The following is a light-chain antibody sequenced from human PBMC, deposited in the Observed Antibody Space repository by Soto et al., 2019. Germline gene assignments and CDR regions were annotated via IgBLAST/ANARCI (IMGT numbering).Light chain of an antibody. CDR3: QAYDYGYYASV. CDR1: SSNLGAGYD. V-gene: IGLV1-40*01. CDR2: GTR. J-gene: IGLJ3*02. Sequence: QSVLTQPPSVSGAPGQRVTISCTGNSSNLGAGYDVHWYQQLPGAAPKVVIFGTRNQPSGVPERFSGAKSGTSASLAISGLPAEDEADYYRQAYDYGYYASVFGGGTQLAVL.